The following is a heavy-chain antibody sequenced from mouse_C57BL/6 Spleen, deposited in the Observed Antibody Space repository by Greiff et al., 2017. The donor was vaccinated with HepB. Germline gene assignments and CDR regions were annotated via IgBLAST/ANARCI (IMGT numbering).Heavy chain of an antibody. V-gene: IGHV1-82*01. CDR3: ARGIDSAIDY. CDR2: IYPGNGDT. Sequence: VQLQQSGPELVKPGASVKISCKASGYAFSSSWMNWVKQRPGQGLEWIGGIYPGNGDTNYNGKFKGKATLTADKSSSTAYMQLTSLTSEDSAVYFCARGIDSAIDYWGQGTSVTVSS. J-gene: IGHJ4*01. CDR1: GYAFSSSW.